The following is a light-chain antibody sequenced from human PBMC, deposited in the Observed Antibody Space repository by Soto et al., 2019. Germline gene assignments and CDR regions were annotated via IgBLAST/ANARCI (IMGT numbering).Light chain of an antibody. Sequence: QSVLTQPASVSGSPGQSITISCTGTSSDVGGYNYVSWYQQHPGKAPKLIIYEVSNRPSGVSNRFSGSNSGNTASLTISGLQAEDEADYHCLSYTTTSTLYVVFGGGTKLTVL. J-gene: IGLJ2*01. CDR3: LSYTTTSTLYVV. CDR1: SSDVGGYNY. V-gene: IGLV2-14*01. CDR2: EVS.